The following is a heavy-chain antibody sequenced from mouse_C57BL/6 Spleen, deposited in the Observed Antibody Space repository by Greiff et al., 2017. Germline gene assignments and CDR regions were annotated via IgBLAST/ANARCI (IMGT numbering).Heavy chain of an antibody. CDR1: GFTFSDYY. Sequence: EVHLVESGGGLVQPGGSLKLSCAASGFTFSDYYLYWVRQTPEKRLEWVAYISNGGGSTYYPDTVKGRFTISRDNAKNTLYLQMSRLKSEDTAMYYCARQPIYYDYDEGGYFDYWGQGTTLTVSS. CDR3: ARQPIYYDYDEGGYFDY. CDR2: ISNGGGST. V-gene: IGHV5-12*01. D-gene: IGHD2-4*01. J-gene: IGHJ2*01.